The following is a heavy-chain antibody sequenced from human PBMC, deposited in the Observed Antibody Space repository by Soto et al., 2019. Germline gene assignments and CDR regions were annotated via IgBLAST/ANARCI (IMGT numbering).Heavy chain of an antibody. D-gene: IGHD3-3*01. V-gene: IGHV4-34*01. CDR3: ARGEAEVGSLEWLPLYYFDY. Sequence: QVQLQQWGAGLLKLSETLSLTCAVFGGSFSGYYWRWIRQSPGKGLEWIGEINHSGSTNYSPSLKSRVTISVDRSKNQFSLKLSSVTAADTAVYYCARGEAEVGSLEWLPLYYFDYWGQGTLVTVSS. CDR2: INHSGST. CDR1: GGSFSGYY. J-gene: IGHJ4*02.